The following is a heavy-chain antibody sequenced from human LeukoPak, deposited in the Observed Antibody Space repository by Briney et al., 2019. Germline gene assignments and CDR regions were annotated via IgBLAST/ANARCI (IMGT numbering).Heavy chain of an antibody. D-gene: IGHD6-25*01. J-gene: IGHJ5*02. CDR3: ARQNEQRLIVGTNWFDL. V-gene: IGHV3-48*02. CDR1: GFTFTTYS. Sequence: GGSLRLSCAASGFTFTTYSMNWVRQAPGKGLEWVSYISTSSSTIYYADSVKGRFTISRDNAKNSLYLQMDSLRDEDTAVYYCARQNEQRLIVGTNWFDLWGRGTVVTVSS. CDR2: ISTSSSTI.